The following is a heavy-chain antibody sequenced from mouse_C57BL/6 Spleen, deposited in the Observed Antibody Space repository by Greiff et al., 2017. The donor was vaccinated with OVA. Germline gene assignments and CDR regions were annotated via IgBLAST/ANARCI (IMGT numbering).Heavy chain of an antibody. D-gene: IGHD1-1*01. Sequence: QVQLQQPGAELVKPGASVKMSCKASGYTFTSYWITWVKQRPGQGLEWIGDIYPGSGSTKYNEKFKSKATLTVDTSSSTAYMQLSSLTSEDSAVYYCAMNYGSSYAAWFAYWGQGTLVTVSA. CDR1: GYTFTSYW. CDR3: AMNYGSSYAAWFAY. CDR2: IYPGSGST. V-gene: IGHV1-55*01. J-gene: IGHJ3*01.